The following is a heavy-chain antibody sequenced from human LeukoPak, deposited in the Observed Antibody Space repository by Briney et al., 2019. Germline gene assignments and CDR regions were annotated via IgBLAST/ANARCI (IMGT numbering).Heavy chain of an antibody. CDR2: IYHSGST. D-gene: IGHD2-2*01. J-gene: IGHJ5*02. CDR3: ARVEVPAASYNWFDP. Sequence: SETLSLTCTVSGGSISSGGYCWSWIRQPPGKGLEWIGYIYHSGSTYYNPSLKSRVTISVDRSKNQFSLKLSSVTAADTAVYYCARVEVPAASYNWFDPWGQGTLVTVSS. CDR1: GGSISSGGYC. V-gene: IGHV4-30-2*01.